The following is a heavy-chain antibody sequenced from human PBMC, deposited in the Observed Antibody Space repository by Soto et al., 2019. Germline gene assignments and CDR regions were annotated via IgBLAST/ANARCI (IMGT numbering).Heavy chain of an antibody. D-gene: IGHD3-10*01. Sequence: ASVKVSCKASGYTFTSYAMHWVRQAPGQRLEWMGWINAGNGNTKYSQKFQGRVTITRDTSASTAYMELSSLRSEDTAVYYCARRWPDTSYYGSVYWYFDLWGRGTLVTVSS. CDR1: GYTFTSYA. V-gene: IGHV1-3*01. CDR3: ARRWPDTSYYGSVYWYFDL. CDR2: INAGNGNT. J-gene: IGHJ2*01.